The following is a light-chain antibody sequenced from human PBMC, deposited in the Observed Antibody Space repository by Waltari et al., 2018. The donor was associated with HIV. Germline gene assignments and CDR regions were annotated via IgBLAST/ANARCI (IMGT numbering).Light chain of an antibody. CDR1: SSNIGSNT. CDR2: SNN. V-gene: IGLV1-44*01. Sequence: SVLTQPPSASGTPGQRVTISCSGSSSNIGSNTVNWYQQLPVTAPKLLIYSNNQRPSGVPDRFSGSKSGTSASLAISGLQSEDEADYYCAAWDDSLNGHWVFGGGTKLTVL. CDR3: AAWDDSLNGHWV. J-gene: IGLJ3*02.